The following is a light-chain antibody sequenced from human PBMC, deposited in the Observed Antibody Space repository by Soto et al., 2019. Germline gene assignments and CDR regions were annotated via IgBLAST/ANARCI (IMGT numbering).Light chain of an antibody. V-gene: IGKV3-11*01. CDR3: QQRKYWPPLT. CDR2: DAT. CDR1: QSVDIY. J-gene: IGKJ4*01. Sequence: EVVVTQSPVTMALSPGERATLSCRTSQSVDIYVAWYQQKPGKAPRLLIYDATNRAPGIPARFSGSGSGTDFTLTNSSLEPEDFAVYYCQQRKYWPPLTFGGGTKVEIK.